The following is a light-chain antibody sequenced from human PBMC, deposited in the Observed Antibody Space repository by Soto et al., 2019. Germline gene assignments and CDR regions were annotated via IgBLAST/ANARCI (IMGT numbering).Light chain of an antibody. V-gene: IGKV1-5*01. CDR3: QQYHNWPA. Sequence: DIQVTQSPSTLSASVGDRVTFTCRASQSISSWLAWYQQKPGKAPKLLLYDASTLQSGVPSRFSGSGSGTDFTLTISRLHPDDFATYYCQQYHNWPAFGQGTKVEIK. CDR2: DAS. CDR1: QSISSW. J-gene: IGKJ1*01.